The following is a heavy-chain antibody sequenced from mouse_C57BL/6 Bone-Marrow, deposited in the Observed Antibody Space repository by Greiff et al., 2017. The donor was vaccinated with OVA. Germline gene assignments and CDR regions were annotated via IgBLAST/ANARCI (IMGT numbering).Heavy chain of an antibody. J-gene: IGHJ3*01. V-gene: IGHV5-6*01. CDR2: IRSGGSYT. Sequence: EVKLMESGGDLVKPGGSLKLSCAASGFTFSSYGMSWVRPTPDTRLEWVATIRSGGSYTYYPDSVKGRFTISRDNAKNTLYLQMSSLKSEDTAMYYCARRPPWFAYWGQGTLVTVSA. CDR1: GFTFSSYG. CDR3: ARRPPWFAY.